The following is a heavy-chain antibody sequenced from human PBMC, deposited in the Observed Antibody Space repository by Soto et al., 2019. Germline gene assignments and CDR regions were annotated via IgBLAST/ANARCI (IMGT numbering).Heavy chain of an antibody. J-gene: IGHJ4*02. CDR1: GFSFSTYA. CDR3: ARSYSGY. D-gene: IGHD2-21*01. V-gene: IGHV3-23*01. CDR2: ISGNAANT. Sequence: GGSLRLSCAASGFSFSTYAMSWVRQAPGKGLEWVSAISGNAANTYYADSVKGRFTVSRDNSKNTLNPQMNSLRGEDTAVYYCARSYSGYWGQGTLVTVSS.